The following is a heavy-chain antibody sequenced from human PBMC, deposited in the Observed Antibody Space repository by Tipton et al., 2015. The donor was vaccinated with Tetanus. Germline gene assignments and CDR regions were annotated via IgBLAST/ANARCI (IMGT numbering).Heavy chain of an antibody. CDR3: AKEQYYDFWSGYYVLDY. Sequence: SLRLSCAASGFTFSSYAMHWVRQAPGKGLEWVAVISYDGSNKYYADSVKGRFTISRDNSKNTLYQQMNSLRAEDTAVYYCAKEQYYDFWSGYYVLDYWGQGTLVIVSS. V-gene: IGHV3-30*04. J-gene: IGHJ4*02. CDR1: GFTFSSYA. CDR2: ISYDGSNK. D-gene: IGHD3-3*01.